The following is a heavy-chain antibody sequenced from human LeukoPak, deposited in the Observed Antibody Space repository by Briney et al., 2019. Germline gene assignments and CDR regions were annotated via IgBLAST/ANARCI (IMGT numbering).Heavy chain of an antibody. V-gene: IGHV1-18*01. CDR1: GYTFTKCA. Sequence: ASVKVSCKGSGYTFTKCAISWVRQAPGQGLEWLGWISAYDGDTKYAQQLQGRVTMTRDTSTNTAYMELRSLRSDDTAVYYCARDPSDSSGRYIFFDFWGQGTLVAVSS. CDR2: ISAYDGDT. J-gene: IGHJ4*02. D-gene: IGHD6-13*01. CDR3: ARDPSDSSGRYIFFDF.